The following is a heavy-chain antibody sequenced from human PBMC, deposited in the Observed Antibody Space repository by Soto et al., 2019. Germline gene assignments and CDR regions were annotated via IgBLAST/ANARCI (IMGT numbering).Heavy chain of an antibody. V-gene: IGHV4-30-2*01. J-gene: IGHJ4*02. Sequence: SETLSLTCAVSGGSISSGGYSWSWIRQPPGKGLEWIEYIYHSGSTYYNPSLKSRVTISVDRSKNQFSLKLSSVTAADTAVYYCATAVVTATLVDYFDYWGQGTLVTVSS. CDR1: GGSISSGGYS. CDR3: ATAVVTATLVDYFDY. CDR2: IYHSGST. D-gene: IGHD2-21*02.